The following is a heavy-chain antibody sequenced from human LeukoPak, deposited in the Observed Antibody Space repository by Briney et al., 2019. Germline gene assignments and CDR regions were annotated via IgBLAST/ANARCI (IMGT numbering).Heavy chain of an antibody. V-gene: IGHV4-39*07. CDR3: ARDLPLRLLHDSSGHSDY. J-gene: IGHJ4*02. Sequence: SETLSLTCTVSGVSISSSSYYWGWIRQPPGKGLEWIVSIYYSGSTYYNPSLKSRVTISVDTSKNQFSLKLSSVTAADTAVYYCARDLPLRLLHDSSGHSDYWGQGTLVTVSS. CDR1: GVSISSSSYY. D-gene: IGHD3-22*01. CDR2: IYYSGST.